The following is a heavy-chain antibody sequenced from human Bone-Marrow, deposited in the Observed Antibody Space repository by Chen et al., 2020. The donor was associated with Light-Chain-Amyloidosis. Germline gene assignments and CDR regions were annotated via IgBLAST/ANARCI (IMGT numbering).Heavy chain of an antibody. D-gene: IGHD3-10*01. V-gene: IGHV3-23*04. CDR3: TRKGGYFDF. CDR1: GFTFGDYA. Sequence: EVQLAESGGGLVQPGRSLRLSCTTSGFTFGDYAMGWVRQAPGKGLEWVSTVSGSTVSTYYAGAVKGRFIISRDNSKSTLYLQMNSLRAGDTAVYFCTRKGGYFDFWGQGSLVTVSS. CDR2: VSGSTVST. J-gene: IGHJ4*02.